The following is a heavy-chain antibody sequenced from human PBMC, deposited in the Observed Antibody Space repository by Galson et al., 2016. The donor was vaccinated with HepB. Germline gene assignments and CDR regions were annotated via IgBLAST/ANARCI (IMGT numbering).Heavy chain of an antibody. CDR2: MYSGGRT. Sequence: SLRLSCAASGFTVSNNYMSWVRQAPGKGLEGVPVMYSGGRTHYADSVKGRFTISRDSSKNTLSLQMNSLRNEDTAVYYCASSPGAGLWGQGTLVTVSS. CDR3: ASSPGAGL. CDR1: GFTVSNNY. V-gene: IGHV3-53*01. J-gene: IGHJ4*02. D-gene: IGHD1-26*01.